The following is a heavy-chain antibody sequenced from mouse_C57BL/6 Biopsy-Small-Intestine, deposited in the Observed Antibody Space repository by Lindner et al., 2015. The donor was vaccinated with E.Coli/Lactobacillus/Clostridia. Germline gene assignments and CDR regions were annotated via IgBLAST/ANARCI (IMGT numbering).Heavy chain of an antibody. J-gene: IGHJ3*01. V-gene: IGHV1-82*01. CDR3: ADGYYGGFPY. CDR2: IYPGDGDT. Sequence: VQLQESGPELVKPGASVKISCKASGYAFSSSWMNWVKQRPGKGLEWIGRIYPGDGDTDYNEKFKGKATLTADKSSSTAYMQLSSLTSEDSAVYFCADGYYGGFPYWGQGTLVTVSA. D-gene: IGHD2-3*01. CDR1: GYAFSSSW.